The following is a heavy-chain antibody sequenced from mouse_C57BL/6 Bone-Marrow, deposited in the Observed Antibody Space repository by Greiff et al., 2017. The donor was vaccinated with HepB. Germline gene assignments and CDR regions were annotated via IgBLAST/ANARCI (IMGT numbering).Heavy chain of an antibody. Sequence: DVQLQESGGDLVKPGGSLKLSCAASGFTFSSYGMSWVRQTPDKRLEWVATISSGGSYTYYPDSVKGRFTISRDNAKNTLYLQMSSLKSEDTAMYYCARDYYRKPRFAYWGQGTLVTVSA. CDR3: ARDYYRKPRFAY. V-gene: IGHV5-6*01. CDR1: GFTFSSYG. D-gene: IGHD2-14*01. CDR2: ISSGGSYT. J-gene: IGHJ3*01.